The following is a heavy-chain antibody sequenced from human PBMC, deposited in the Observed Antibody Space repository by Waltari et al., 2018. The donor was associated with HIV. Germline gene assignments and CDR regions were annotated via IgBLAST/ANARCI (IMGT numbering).Heavy chain of an antibody. CDR1: GVIVSDSY. CDR3: TRGVRYFAP. V-gene: IGHV3-53*02. Sequence: VQLVETGGGVYFPGEPLTVSCAVSGVIVSDSYRSWVRKVPGKGLGWVTVMYAYGATYYADSVKGRSIVSKNKAKNTFDLHIYASRVADTAIYYCTRGVRYFAPWGRGAPVSVS. CDR2: MYAYGAT. D-gene: IGHD1-26*01. J-gene: IGHJ5*02.